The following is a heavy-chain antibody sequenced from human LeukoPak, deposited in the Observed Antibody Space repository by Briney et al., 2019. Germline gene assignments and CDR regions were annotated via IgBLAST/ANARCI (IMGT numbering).Heavy chain of an antibody. CDR1: GFTFSSYG. D-gene: IGHD3-16*02. V-gene: IGHV3-30*02. Sequence: SGGSLRLSCAASGFTFSSYGMHWVRQAPGKGLEWVAFIRYNGSNKYYADSVKGRFTISRDNSKNTLYLQMNSLRAEDTAVYYCAKGSYDYVWGSYRQLDYWGQGTLVTVSS. CDR2: IRYNGSNK. J-gene: IGHJ4*02. CDR3: AKGSYDYVWGSYRQLDY.